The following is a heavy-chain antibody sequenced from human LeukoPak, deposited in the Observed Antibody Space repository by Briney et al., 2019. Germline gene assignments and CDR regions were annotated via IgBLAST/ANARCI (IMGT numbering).Heavy chain of an antibody. D-gene: IGHD7-27*01. V-gene: IGHV4-39*01. CDR3: ARGPNWGLFDY. J-gene: IGHJ4*02. Sequence: PSETLSLICTVSGGSISSSSDYWGWIRQPPGKGLEWIGSIYYSGSTYYNPSLKSRVTISVDTSRNQFPLKLSSVTAADTAVYYCARGPNWGLFDYWGQGTLVTVSS. CDR2: IYYSGST. CDR1: GGSISSSSDY.